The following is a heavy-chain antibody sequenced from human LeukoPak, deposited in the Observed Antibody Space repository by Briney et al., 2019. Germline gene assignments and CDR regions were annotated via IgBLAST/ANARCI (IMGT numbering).Heavy chain of an antibody. CDR1: GFTFSSYS. D-gene: IGHD3-22*01. CDR2: ISTGSSYI. Sequence: GGSLRLSCAASGFTFSSYSMNWVRQAPGKGLEWVSSISTGSSYIYYADSVKGRFTISRDNAKNSLYLQMNSLRAEDAAVYYCASTYYYDTQDWGQGTLVTVSS. J-gene: IGHJ4*02. V-gene: IGHV3-21*01. CDR3: ASTYYYDTQD.